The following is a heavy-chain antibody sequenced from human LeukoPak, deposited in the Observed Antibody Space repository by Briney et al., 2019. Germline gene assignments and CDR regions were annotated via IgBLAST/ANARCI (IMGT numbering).Heavy chain of an antibody. V-gene: IGHV1-24*01. Sequence: ASVNVSCKVSGYTLTELSIHWVRQAPGKGLEWMGGLDSEDGETTYAQKFQGRVTMTEDTSIDTALMELSSLRSEDTAVYYCVVXTTXVAGTRGXFRLXPXXXWFDP. CDR1: GYTLTELS. D-gene: IGHD6-19*01. CDR2: LDSEDGET. CDR3: VVXTTXVAGTRGXFRLXPXXXWFDP. J-gene: IGHJ5*02.